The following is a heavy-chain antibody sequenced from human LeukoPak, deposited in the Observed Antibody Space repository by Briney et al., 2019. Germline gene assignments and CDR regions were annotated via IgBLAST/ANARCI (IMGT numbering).Heavy chain of an antibody. D-gene: IGHD2-21*01. J-gene: IGHJ1*01. Sequence: SETLSLTCAVNGGSYSGYYWSWIRQSPGKGLEWIGDIDHTRKTNYHPSLKSRVTISSDTSNSQFSLQLTSVTDADTAVYYCAGVWVNFQHWGRGTLVTVSA. CDR1: GGSYSGYY. CDR2: IDHTRKT. V-gene: IGHV4-34*01. CDR3: AGVWVNFQH.